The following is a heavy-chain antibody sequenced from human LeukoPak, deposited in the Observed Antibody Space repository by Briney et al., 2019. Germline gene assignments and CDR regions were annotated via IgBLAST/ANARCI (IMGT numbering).Heavy chain of an antibody. D-gene: IGHD1-26*01. CDR3: ARIASGSALFDY. CDR2: ISGSGGST. V-gene: IGHV3-23*01. Sequence: GGSLRLSCAASGFTFSSYAMSWVRQAPGKGLEWVSAISGSGGSTYYADSVKGRFTISRDNSKNTLYLQMNSLRADDTAVYNCARIASGSALFDYWGQGTLVTVSS. J-gene: IGHJ4*02. CDR1: GFTFSSYA.